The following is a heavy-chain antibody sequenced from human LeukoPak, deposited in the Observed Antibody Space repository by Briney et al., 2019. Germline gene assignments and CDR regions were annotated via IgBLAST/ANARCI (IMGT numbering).Heavy chain of an antibody. D-gene: IGHD6-19*01. CDR1: GGSISSYY. J-gene: IGHJ4*02. Sequence: PSETLSLTCTVSGGSISSYYWSWIRQPAGKGLEWIGRIYTSGSTNYNPSLKMRGTMSVDTSKNQFSLKLSSVTAADTAVYYCARLATGYSSGWFDYWGQGTMVIVSS. V-gene: IGHV4-4*07. CDR2: IYTSGST. CDR3: ARLATGYSSGWFDY.